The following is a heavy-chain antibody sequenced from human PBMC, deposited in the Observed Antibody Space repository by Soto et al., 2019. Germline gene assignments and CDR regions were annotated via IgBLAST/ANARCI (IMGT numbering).Heavy chain of an antibody. CDR1: GGSISGHY. J-gene: IGHJ4*02. V-gene: IGHV4-59*11. Sequence: PSETLSLTCAVSGGSISGHYWSWIRQPPGKGLVWIGYVYYSGSTNYSPSLKSRVTMSVDTPKNQFSLKVSSVTAADTAVYYCARTGVDFYFDFWGQGTLVTVSS. D-gene: IGHD3-10*01. CDR2: VYYSGST. CDR3: ARTGVDFYFDF.